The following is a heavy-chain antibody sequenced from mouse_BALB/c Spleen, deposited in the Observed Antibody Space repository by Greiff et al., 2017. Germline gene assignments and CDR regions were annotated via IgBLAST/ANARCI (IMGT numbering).Heavy chain of an antibody. CDR3: ARGDYYGSGFAY. CDR1: GYAFTNYL. V-gene: IGHV1-54*01. J-gene: IGHJ3*01. D-gene: IGHD1-1*01. Sequence: QVQLKESGAELVRPGTSVKVSCKASGYAFTNYLIEWVKQRPGQGLEWIGVINPGSGGTNYNEKFKGKATLTADKSSSTAYMQLSSLTSDDSAVYFCARGDYYGSGFAYWGQGTLVTVSA. CDR2: INPGSGGT.